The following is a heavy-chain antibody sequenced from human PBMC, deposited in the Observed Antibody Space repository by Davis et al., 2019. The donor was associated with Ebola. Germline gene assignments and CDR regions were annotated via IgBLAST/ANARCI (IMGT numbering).Heavy chain of an antibody. J-gene: IGHJ4*02. CDR1: GFTFSTYA. V-gene: IGHV4-38-2*01. CDR3: ARMGLSSGYYFFDY. Sequence: ESLKISCAASGFTFSTYAMGWVRQAPGKGLEWIGCLFHSGSTFYTPSLKSRVTISLDTSKNQFSLKLSSVTAADTAVYYCARMGLSSGYYFFDYWGQGTLVTVSS. CDR2: LFHSGST. D-gene: IGHD3-22*01.